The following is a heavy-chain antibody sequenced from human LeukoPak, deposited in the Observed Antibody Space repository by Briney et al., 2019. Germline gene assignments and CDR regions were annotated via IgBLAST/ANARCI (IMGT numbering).Heavy chain of an antibody. D-gene: IGHD3-10*01. CDR3: ARTYYYGSGSTPYYFDY. CDR1: GYSFTSYW. Sequence: GESLKISCKGSGYSFTSYWSGWVRQMPGKGLEWMGIIYPGDSDTRYSPSFQGQVTISADKSISTAYLQWSSLKASDTAMYYCARTYYYGSGSTPYYFDYWGQGTLVTVSS. J-gene: IGHJ4*02. V-gene: IGHV5-51*01. CDR2: IYPGDSDT.